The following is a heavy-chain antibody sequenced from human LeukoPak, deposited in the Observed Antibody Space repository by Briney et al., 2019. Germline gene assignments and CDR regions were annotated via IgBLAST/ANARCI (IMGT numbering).Heavy chain of an antibody. CDR2: INLNSGGT. J-gene: IGHJ4*02. CDR1: GYTFTGYY. D-gene: IGHD6-13*01. CDR3: ARGRSSIAAAGTNY. V-gene: IGHV1-2*02. Sequence: ASVKVSCKASGYTFTGYYMHWVRQAPGQGLEWMGWINLNSGGTNYAQKFQGRVTMTRDTSISTAYMELSRLRSDDTAVYYCARGRSSIAAAGTNYWGQGTLVTVSS.